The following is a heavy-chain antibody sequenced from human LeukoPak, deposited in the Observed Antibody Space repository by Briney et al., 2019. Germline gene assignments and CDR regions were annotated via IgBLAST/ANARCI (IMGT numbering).Heavy chain of an antibody. D-gene: IGHD3-16*01. J-gene: IGHJ4*02. CDR2: ISNDGIST. V-gene: IGHV3-74*01. Sequence: GGSLRLSCATSGFTFTTFWMHWVRQAPGKGLVWVSRISNDGISTSYADSVKGRFTMSRDNAKNTLYLQMNSLRAEDTAMYYCARANNAGGFDYWGQGTLVTVSS. CDR1: GFTFTTFW. CDR3: ARANNAGGFDY.